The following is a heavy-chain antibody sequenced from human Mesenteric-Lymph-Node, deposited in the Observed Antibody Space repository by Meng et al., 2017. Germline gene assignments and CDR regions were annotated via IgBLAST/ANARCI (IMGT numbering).Heavy chain of an antibody. CDR3: ASCYVNHYYYYYGMDV. D-gene: IGHD2-2*01. CDR2: MNPNSGNT. V-gene: IGHV1-8*01. Sequence: ASVKVSCKASGYTFTSYDINWVRQATGQGLEWMGWMNPNSGNTGYAQKFQGRVTMTRNTSISTAYMELSSLRSEDTAVYYCASCYVNHYYYYYGMDVWGQGTTVTVSS. J-gene: IGHJ6*02. CDR1: GYTFTSYD.